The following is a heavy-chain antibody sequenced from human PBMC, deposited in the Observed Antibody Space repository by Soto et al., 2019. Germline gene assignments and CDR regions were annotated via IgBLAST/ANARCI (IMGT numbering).Heavy chain of an antibody. CDR3: ASFWFGDNYSYYYMDV. J-gene: IGHJ6*03. CDR2: ISAYNGNT. D-gene: IGHD3-10*01. CDR1: GYTFTSYG. Sequence: ASVKVSCKASGYTFTSYGISWVRQAPGQGLEWMGWISAYNGNTNYAQKLQGRVTMTTDTSTSTAYMELRSLRSDDTAVYYCASFWFGDNYSYYYMDVWGKGTTVTVSS. V-gene: IGHV1-18*01.